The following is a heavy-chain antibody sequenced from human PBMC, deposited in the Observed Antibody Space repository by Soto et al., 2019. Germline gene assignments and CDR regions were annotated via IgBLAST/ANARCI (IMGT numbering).Heavy chain of an antibody. J-gene: IGHJ1*01. D-gene: IGHD1-20*01. Sequence: QAQLMQSGAEVKKPGSSVKVSCKASGGTFSGYAISWVRQAPGQGLEWMGGIIPILGITNYAQKFQGRITIAADESTGTVYMDLRSLRSEDTAVYYCARDPRSITGTTSSEDFQHWGQGTLVGVSS. CDR1: GGTFSGYA. CDR2: IIPILGIT. V-gene: IGHV1-69*01. CDR3: ARDPRSITGTTSSEDFQH.